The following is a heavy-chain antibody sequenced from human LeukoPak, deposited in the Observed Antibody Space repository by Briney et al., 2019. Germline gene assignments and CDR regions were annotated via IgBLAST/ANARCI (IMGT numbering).Heavy chain of an antibody. D-gene: IGHD4/OR15-4a*01. CDR1: GGSISSGSYY. V-gene: IGHV4-61*02. CDR3: ARRAGAYSHPYDY. Sequence: SQTLSLTCTVSGGSISSGSYYWSWIRQPAGKGLEWIGRIYTSGSTNYNPSLKSRVTISVDTSKNQFSLKLSSVTAADTAVYYCARRAGAYSHPYDYWGQGTLVTVSS. J-gene: IGHJ4*02. CDR2: IYTSGST.